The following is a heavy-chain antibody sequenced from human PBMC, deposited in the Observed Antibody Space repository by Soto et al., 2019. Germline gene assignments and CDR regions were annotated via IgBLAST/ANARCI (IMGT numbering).Heavy chain of an antibody. V-gene: IGHV4-31*02. D-gene: IGHD4-17*01. J-gene: IGHJ4*02. Sequence: SSETLSLTCTVSGGSISSGGYYWSWIRQHPGKGLEWIGYIYYSGSTYYNPSLKSRVTISVDTSKNQFSLKLSSVTAADTAVYYCARGQTTVTLNFDYWGQGTLVTVSS. CDR1: GGSISSGGYY. CDR3: ARGQTTVTLNFDY. CDR2: IYYSGST.